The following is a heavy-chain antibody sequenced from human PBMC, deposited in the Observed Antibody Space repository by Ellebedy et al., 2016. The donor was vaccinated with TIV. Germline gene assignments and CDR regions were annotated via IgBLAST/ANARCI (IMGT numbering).Heavy chain of an antibody. CDR3: ARGIYSGYGYFDY. CDR1: GFTFDDYA. CDR2: ISWNSGSI. J-gene: IGHJ4*02. Sequence: SLKISXAASGFTFDDYAMHWVRQAPGKGLEWVSGISWNSGSIGYADSVKGRFTISRDNAKNSLYLQMNSLRAEDTAVYYCARGIYSGYGYFDYWGQGTLVTVSS. V-gene: IGHV3-9*01. D-gene: IGHD5-12*01.